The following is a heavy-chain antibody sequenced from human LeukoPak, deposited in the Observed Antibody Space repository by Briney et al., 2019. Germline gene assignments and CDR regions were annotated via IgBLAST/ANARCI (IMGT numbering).Heavy chain of an antibody. Sequence: GGSLRLSCAASGFTFSSYAMSWVRQAPGKGLEWVSAINSAGSTYYGDSVRGRFTISRDNSKSVLHLQMNSLRAEDTAVYYCALGDTSGYYYFQHWGQGTLVTVSS. CDR3: ALGDTSGYYYFQH. CDR2: INSAGST. J-gene: IGHJ1*01. V-gene: IGHV3-23*01. D-gene: IGHD3-22*01. CDR1: GFTFSSYA.